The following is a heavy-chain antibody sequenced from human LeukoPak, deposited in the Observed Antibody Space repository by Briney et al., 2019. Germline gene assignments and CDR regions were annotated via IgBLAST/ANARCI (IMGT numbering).Heavy chain of an antibody. J-gene: IGHJ4*02. Sequence: PGGSLRLSCAASVFTFSSYAMSWVRQAPGKGLEWVSEISGSGGSTYYADSVKGRFTTSRDNSKNTLYLQMNSLRAEDTAVYYCAKDKVSSSWYYFDYWGQGTLVTVSS. D-gene: IGHD6-13*01. CDR1: VFTFSSYA. CDR3: AKDKVSSSWYYFDY. CDR2: ISGSGGST. V-gene: IGHV3-23*01.